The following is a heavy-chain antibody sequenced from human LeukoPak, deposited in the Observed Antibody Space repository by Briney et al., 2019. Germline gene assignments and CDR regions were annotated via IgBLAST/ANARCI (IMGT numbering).Heavy chain of an antibody. J-gene: IGHJ4*02. CDR3: ARGTRRDYFDY. V-gene: IGHV3-7*01. Sequence: GGSLRLSCVASGFTFSSYWMTWVRQAPGKGLEWVANIKQDGSEKYYVDSVKGRFTISRDNAKNSLYLQMNSLRAEDTAVYYCARGTRRDYFDYWGQGTLVTVSS. CDR2: IKQDGSEK. CDR1: GFTFSSYW. D-gene: IGHD2-2*01.